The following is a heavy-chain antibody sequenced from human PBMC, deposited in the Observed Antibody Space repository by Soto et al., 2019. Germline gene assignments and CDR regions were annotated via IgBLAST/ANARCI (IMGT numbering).Heavy chain of an antibody. V-gene: IGHV1-58*01. J-gene: IGHJ6*02. CDR2: IVVGSGNT. Sequence: SVKVSCKASGFTFTSSAVQWVRQARGQRLEWIGWIVVGSGNTNYAQKFQERVTITRDMSTSTAYMELSSLRSEDTAVYYCAALHYDFWSGYENSYYYCGMDVWGQGTTVTVSS. CDR1: GFTFTSSA. CDR3: AALHYDFWSGYENSYYYCGMDV. D-gene: IGHD3-3*01.